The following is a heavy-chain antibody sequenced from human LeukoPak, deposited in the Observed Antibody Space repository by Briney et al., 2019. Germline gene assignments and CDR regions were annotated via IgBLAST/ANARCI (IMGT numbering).Heavy chain of an antibody. J-gene: IGHJ4*02. CDR1: GGSISSYY. Sequence: KPSETLSLTCTVSGGSISSYYWSWIRQPPGKGLEWIGYIYYSGSTNYNPSLKSRVTISVDTSKNQFSLKLSSVTAADTAVYYCARDYHDILTGYYNFDYWGQGTLVTVSS. V-gene: IGHV4-59*12. CDR3: ARDYHDILTGYYNFDY. D-gene: IGHD3-9*01. CDR2: IYYSGST.